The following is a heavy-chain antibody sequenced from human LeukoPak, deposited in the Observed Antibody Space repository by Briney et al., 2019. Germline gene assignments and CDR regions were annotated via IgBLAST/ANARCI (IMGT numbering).Heavy chain of an antibody. CDR3: ARDPRVGGYYGMDV. J-gene: IGHJ6*02. Sequence: PSETLSLTCTVSGGSISSYYWSWIRQPPGKGLEWIGYIYYSGSTNYNPSLKSRVTIPVDTSKNQFSLKLSSVTAADTAVYYCARDPRVGGYYGMDVWGQGTTVTVSS. V-gene: IGHV4-59*01. CDR1: GGSISSYY. CDR2: IYYSGST. D-gene: IGHD2-15*01.